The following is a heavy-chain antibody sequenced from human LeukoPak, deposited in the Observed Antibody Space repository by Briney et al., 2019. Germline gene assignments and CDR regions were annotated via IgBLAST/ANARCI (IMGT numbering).Heavy chain of an antibody. CDR3: TTTGGRDGDF. V-gene: IGHV3-11*01. CDR2: IDPSGNNA. D-gene: IGHD5-24*01. J-gene: IGHJ4*02. CDR1: GYTFTDYY. Sequence: GGSLRLSCAASGYTFTDYYMTWLRQAPGKGPEWLSLIDPSGNNAYCADSVKGRFTISRDNAKNSLYLQMNGLRVEDTAVYYCTTTGGRDGDFWGQGTLVTVSS.